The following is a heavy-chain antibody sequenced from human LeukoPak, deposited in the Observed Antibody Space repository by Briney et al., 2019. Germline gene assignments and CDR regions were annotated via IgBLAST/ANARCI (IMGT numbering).Heavy chain of an antibody. CDR3: ARDFFAATGAGTNFDY. J-gene: IGHJ4*02. Sequence: AGGSLRLSCAASGFTFNTYSMNWVRQAPGKGLEWVSSISSTSNYIYYPDSVKGRFTISRDNAKNSLYLQINSLRAEDTAVYYCARDFFAATGAGTNFDYWGQGTLVTVSS. CDR2: ISSTSNYI. D-gene: IGHD6-13*01. V-gene: IGHV3-21*01. CDR1: GFTFNTYS.